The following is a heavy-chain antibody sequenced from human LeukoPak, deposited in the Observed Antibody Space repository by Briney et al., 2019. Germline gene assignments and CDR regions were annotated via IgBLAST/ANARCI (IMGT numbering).Heavy chain of an antibody. Sequence: ASVKVSCQASGYNFPKYGINGVGQAPGQGLEWMGWIRPHTGETNSAQRFQDRVTMTTDTSTTTAYMELRSLRFDDTAVYYCARDRGGKGRDIFYWGQGSLVTVSS. D-gene: IGHD4-23*01. CDR1: GYNFPKYG. CDR2: IRPHTGET. CDR3: ARDRGGKGRDIFY. V-gene: IGHV1-18*01. J-gene: IGHJ4*02.